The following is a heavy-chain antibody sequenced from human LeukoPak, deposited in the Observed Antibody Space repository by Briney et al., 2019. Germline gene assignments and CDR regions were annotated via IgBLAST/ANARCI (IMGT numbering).Heavy chain of an antibody. CDR3: ARVLQVEPAAMINYRDV. Sequence: PSETLSLTCAVYGGSFSGYYWSWMRQPPGKGLEWIGYIYYSGSTNYNPSLKSRVTISVDTSKNQFSLKLSSVTAADTAVYYFARVLQVEPAAMINYRDVGGKGPRVPVS. J-gene: IGHJ6*03. V-gene: IGHV4-59*01. D-gene: IGHD2-2*01. CDR1: GGSFSGYY. CDR2: IYYSGST.